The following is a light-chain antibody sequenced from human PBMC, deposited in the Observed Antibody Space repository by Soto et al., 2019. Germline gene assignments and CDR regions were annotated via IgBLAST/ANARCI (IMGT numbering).Light chain of an antibody. Sequence: DIQLTQSPSFLSASVGDRVTITCRASQGISSYLAWYQQQPGKAPKLLIYAASTLQSGVPSRFSGSGSGTEFTLTISSLQPEDFANYYCQQLNSYPTTFGQGTRLEIK. V-gene: IGKV1-9*01. CDR1: QGISSY. J-gene: IGKJ5*01. CDR2: AAS. CDR3: QQLNSYPTT.